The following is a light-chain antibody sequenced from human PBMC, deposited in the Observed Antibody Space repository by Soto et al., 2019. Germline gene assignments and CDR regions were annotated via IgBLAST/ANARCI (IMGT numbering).Light chain of an antibody. Sequence: DIQMTQSPSTLSASVGDRLTITCRASQSILRWLAWYQQKPGKAPNLLIQEASNLESGVPPRFSGSGSETEFTLSINSLQPDDFATYYCQQYSIYPWTFGQWTKVEVK. V-gene: IGKV1-5*03. CDR3: QQYSIYPWT. CDR2: EAS. CDR1: QSILRW. J-gene: IGKJ1*01.